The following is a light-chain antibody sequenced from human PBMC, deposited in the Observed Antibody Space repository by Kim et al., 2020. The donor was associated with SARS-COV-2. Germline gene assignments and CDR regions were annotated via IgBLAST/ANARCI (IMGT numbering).Light chain of an antibody. J-gene: IGKJ1*01. Sequence: EIVMTQSPATLSVSPGERATLSCRASQSISSNVAWYQRKPGQAPRLLIYGASTRATGIPARFSGSGSGTEFTLTISSLQSEDFAVYFCQQYNNWPRTFGQGTKVDIK. CDR2: GAS. CDR1: QSISSN. CDR3: QQYNNWPRT. V-gene: IGKV3-15*01.